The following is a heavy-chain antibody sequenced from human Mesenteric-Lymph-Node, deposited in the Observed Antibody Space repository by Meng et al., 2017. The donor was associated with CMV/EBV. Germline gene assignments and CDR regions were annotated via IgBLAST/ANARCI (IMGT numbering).Heavy chain of an antibody. Sequence: CTFSGFSLSTSGVGVGWIRQPPGKALEWLALIYWDDDKRYSPSLKNRLTITKDTSKNQVVLTMTNMDPVDTATYYCAHLKVVVAAPGVWGQGTLVTVSS. D-gene: IGHD2-15*01. CDR3: AHLKVVVAAPGV. CDR2: IYWDDDK. CDR1: GFSLSTSGVG. V-gene: IGHV2-5*02. J-gene: IGHJ4*02.